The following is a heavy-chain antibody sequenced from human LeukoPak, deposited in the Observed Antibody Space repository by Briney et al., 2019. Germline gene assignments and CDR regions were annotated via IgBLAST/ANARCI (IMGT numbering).Heavy chain of an antibody. CDR3: ARGGGLDV. D-gene: IGHD3-16*01. V-gene: IGHV3-7*03. CDR2: INHNGNVN. Sequence: GSLRLSCAASGFTFSSYWMNWARQAPGKGLEWVASINHNGNVNYYVDSVKGRFTISRDNAKNSLYLQMSNLRAEDTAVYFCARGGGLDVWGQGAPVTVSS. J-gene: IGHJ6*02. CDR1: GFTFSSYW.